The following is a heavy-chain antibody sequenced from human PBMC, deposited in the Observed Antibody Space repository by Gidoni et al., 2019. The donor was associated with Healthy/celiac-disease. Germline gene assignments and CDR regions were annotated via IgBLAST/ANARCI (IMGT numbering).Heavy chain of an antibody. J-gene: IGHJ5*02. V-gene: IGHV3-21*01. CDR3: ARDRERWLQLNWFDP. CDR1: GLTCSSYS. Sequence: EVQLVESGGGLVKPGGSLRRSCAASGLTCSSYSMNWVRQAPGKGLEWVSSISSSRSYIYYADSVKGRFTISRDTAKNSLYLQMNSLRAEDTAVYYCARDRERWLQLNWFDPWGQGTLVTVSS. CDR2: ISSSRSYI. D-gene: IGHD5-12*01.